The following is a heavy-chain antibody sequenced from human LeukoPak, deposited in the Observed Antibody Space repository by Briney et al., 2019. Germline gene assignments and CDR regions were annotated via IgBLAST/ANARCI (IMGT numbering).Heavy chain of an antibody. J-gene: IGHJ4*02. D-gene: IGHD3-10*01. CDR2: IYNSGST. CDR1: GGSISSGDYY. V-gene: IGHV4-30-4*01. Sequence: PQTLSLTCTVSGGSISSGDYYWSWIRQPPGKGLEWIVYIYNSGSTYYNPSLKSRVTISVDTSKNQFSLKLSSVTAADTAVYYCAREGTMVRGVIPLGFDYWGQGTLVTVSS. CDR3: AREGTMVRGVIPLGFDY.